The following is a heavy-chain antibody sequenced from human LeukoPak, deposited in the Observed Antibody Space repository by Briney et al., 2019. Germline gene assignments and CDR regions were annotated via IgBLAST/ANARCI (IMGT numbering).Heavy chain of an antibody. Sequence: SETLSLTCTISGDSVNNNYWTWIRQTPGKGLEWIGFIASSGSSNYNPSLKSRVTISLDTSKNQFSLKLNSVTAADTAVYYCARVFRGVVTSTRFDVWGQGSVVTLSS. CDR2: IASSGSS. CDR1: GDSVNNNY. CDR3: ARVFRGVVTSTRFDV. J-gene: IGHJ5*02. V-gene: IGHV4-59*02. D-gene: IGHD2-21*02.